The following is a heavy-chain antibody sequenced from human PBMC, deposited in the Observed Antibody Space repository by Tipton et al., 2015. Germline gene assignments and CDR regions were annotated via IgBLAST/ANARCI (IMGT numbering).Heavy chain of an antibody. CDR3: ARGGAGYYYDSVGYLS. D-gene: IGHD3-22*01. J-gene: IGHJ5*02. V-gene: IGHV4-31*02. CDR1: GGSINSGDYY. CDR2: IYYSGNT. Sequence: LRLSCTVSGGSINSGDYYWSWIRQPPGKGLEWIGYIYYSGNTYYNPSLKSRVTISVDTSKSQFSLKLTSVTAADTAVYYCARGGAGYYYDSVGYLSWGQGTLVTVSS.